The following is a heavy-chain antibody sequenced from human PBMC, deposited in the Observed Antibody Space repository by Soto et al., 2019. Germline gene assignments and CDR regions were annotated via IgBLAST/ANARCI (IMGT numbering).Heavy chain of an antibody. J-gene: IGHJ4*02. Sequence: ASVKVSCKASGYTFTSYAMHWVRQAPGQRLEWMGWINAGNGNTKYSQKFQGRVTITRDTSASTAYMELSSLRSEDTAVYYCARRTTVTTPGHFDYWGQGTLVTVSS. CDR2: INAGNGNT. D-gene: IGHD4-17*01. CDR1: GYTFTSYA. CDR3: ARRTTVTTPGHFDY. V-gene: IGHV1-3*01.